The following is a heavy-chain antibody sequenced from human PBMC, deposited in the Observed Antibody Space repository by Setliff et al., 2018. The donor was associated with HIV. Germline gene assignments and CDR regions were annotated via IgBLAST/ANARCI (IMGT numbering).Heavy chain of an antibody. CDR3: SRSLGSYFDSAGYLRYFDY. CDR1: GFTFGDYA. CDR2: IRSKVYGGTT. J-gene: IGHJ4*02. V-gene: IGHV3-49*03. D-gene: IGHD3-10*01. Sequence: PGESLRLSCLTSGFTFGDYALSWFRQAPGKGLEWVAFIRSKVYGGTTEYAASVKGRFAILRDDSTSIAYLQMNSLKTEDTGVYYCSRSLGSYFDSAGYLRYFDYWGQGTQVTVSS.